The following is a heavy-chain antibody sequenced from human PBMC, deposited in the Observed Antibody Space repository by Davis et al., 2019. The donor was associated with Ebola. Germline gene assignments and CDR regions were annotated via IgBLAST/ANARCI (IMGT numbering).Heavy chain of an antibody. V-gene: IGHV5-51*01. D-gene: IGHD2-8*02. CDR2: IYPGDSDT. CDR1: GYTFTRYW. Sequence: KVSCKASGYTFTRYWIGWVRQMPGKGLEWMGIIYPGDSDTRYSPSFQGQVTISADKSISTAYLQWSSLKASDTAIYYCASLRRTITGMDDAFDVWGQGTMVSVSS. J-gene: IGHJ3*01. CDR3: ASLRRTITGMDDAFDV.